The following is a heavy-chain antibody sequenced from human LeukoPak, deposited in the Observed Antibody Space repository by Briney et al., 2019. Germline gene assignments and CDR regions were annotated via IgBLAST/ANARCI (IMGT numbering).Heavy chain of an antibody. D-gene: IGHD6-13*01. Sequence: GGSLRLSCAASGFTFSSYGMSWVRQAPGKGLEWVSGINWNGGSTGYADSVKGRFTISRDNAKNSLYLQMNSLRAEDTALYYCARALRGIEYYFDYWGQGTLVTVSS. CDR1: GFTFSSYG. CDR3: ARALRGIEYYFDY. V-gene: IGHV3-20*04. CDR2: INWNGGST. J-gene: IGHJ4*02.